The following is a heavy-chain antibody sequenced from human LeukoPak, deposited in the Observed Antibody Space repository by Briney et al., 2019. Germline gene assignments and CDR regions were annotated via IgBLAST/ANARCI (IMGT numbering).Heavy chain of an antibody. J-gene: IGHJ4*02. V-gene: IGHV3-15*01. D-gene: IGHD2-15*01. CDR3: ARDAYCSGGSCYSDY. CDR1: GFTFSNAW. CDR2: IKSKTDGGTT. Sequence: PGGSLRLSCAASGFTFSNAWMSWVRQAPGKGLEWVGRIKSKTDGGTTDYAAPVKGRFTISRDDSKNTLYLQMNSLRAEDTAVYYCARDAYCSGGSCYSDYXGXXTXVTVSS.